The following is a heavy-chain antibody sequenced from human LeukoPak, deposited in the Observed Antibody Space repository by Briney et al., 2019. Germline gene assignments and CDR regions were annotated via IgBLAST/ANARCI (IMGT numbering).Heavy chain of an antibody. Sequence: GGSLRLSCVASGFTFSRYWMSWVRQAPGKGLMWVSRINREGTTTQYADVVKGRFTISRDNAKNTLYLQMNSLRVEDTAVYYCARDGTYYYYYYMDVWGKGTTVTVSS. CDR3: ARDGTYYYYYYMDV. J-gene: IGHJ6*03. CDR2: INREGTTT. CDR1: GFTFSRYW. V-gene: IGHV3-74*03.